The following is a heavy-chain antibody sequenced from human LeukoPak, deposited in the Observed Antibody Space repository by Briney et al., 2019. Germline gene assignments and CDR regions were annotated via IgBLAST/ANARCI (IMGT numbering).Heavy chain of an antibody. CDR3: AREPITSGGNDAFDI. Sequence: PSETLSVTCIVSGGSISSGAYYWAWIRQPPGKGLEWIGSIYSTGSTYKNPSLKSRVTISIDTSKNEFSLKLNSVTAADTAVFYCAREPITSGGNDAFDIWGQGTMVTVSS. D-gene: IGHD3-16*01. V-gene: IGHV4-39*02. J-gene: IGHJ3*02. CDR2: IYSTGST. CDR1: GGSISSGAYY.